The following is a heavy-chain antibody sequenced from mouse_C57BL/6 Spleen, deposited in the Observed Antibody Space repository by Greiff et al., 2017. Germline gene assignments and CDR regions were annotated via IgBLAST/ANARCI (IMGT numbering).Heavy chain of an antibody. J-gene: IGHJ4*01. CDR3: ARKGYTRGSSPYYAMDY. V-gene: IGHV1-19*01. CDR1: GYTFTDYY. D-gene: IGHD1-1*01. Sequence: VQLQQSGPVLVKPGASVKMSCKASGYTFTDYYMNWVKQSHGKSLEWIGVINPYNGGTSYNQKFKGKATLTVDKSSSTAYMELNSLTSEDSAVYYCARKGYTRGSSPYYAMDYWGQGTSVTVSS. CDR2: INPYNGGT.